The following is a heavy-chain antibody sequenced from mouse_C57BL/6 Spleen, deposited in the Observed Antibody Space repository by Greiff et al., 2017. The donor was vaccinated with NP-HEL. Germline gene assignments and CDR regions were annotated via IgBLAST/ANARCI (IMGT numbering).Heavy chain of an antibody. CDR2: INPNNGGT. D-gene: IGHD1-2*01. CDR3: ARGGYGRLAY. J-gene: IGHJ3*01. CDR1: GYTFTDYN. V-gene: IGHV1-18*01. Sequence: VQLQQSGPELVKPGASVKIPCKASGYTFTDYNMDWVKQSHGKSLEWIGDINPNNGGTIYNQKFKGKATLTVDKSSSTAYMELRSLTSEDTAVYYCARGGYGRLAYWGQGTLVTVSA.